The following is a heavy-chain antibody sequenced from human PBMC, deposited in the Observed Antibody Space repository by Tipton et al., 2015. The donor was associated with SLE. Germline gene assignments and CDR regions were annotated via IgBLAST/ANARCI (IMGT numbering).Heavy chain of an antibody. J-gene: IGHJ2*01. V-gene: IGHV4-59*11. Sequence: TLSLTRTVSGGPISGHSWSWIRQTPGKGLEWIGFIHSSAITNYNPSLKSRVTISIDTSNNQFSLRLSSVTTADTAVYYCARDRFCGGGSCFDWYLDLWGRGTLVIVSS. CDR2: IHSSAIT. CDR1: GGPISGHS. CDR3: ARDRFCGGGSCFDWYLDL. D-gene: IGHD2-15*01.